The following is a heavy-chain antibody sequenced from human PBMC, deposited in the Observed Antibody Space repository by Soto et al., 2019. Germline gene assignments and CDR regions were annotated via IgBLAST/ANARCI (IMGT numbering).Heavy chain of an antibody. Sequence: PGGSLRLSCAASGFIFSDFQINWVRQAPGRGLEWLSSITGTSAFTHYADSIEGRFTISRDNPNNLLFLQMDNLRPEDTAVYYGAGDNLAFQGGCYLWGKGT. CDR1: GFIFSDFQ. J-gene: IGHJ4*02. CDR3: AGDNLAFQGGCYL. V-gene: IGHV3-21*01. CDR2: ITGTSAFT. D-gene: IGHD3-16*01.